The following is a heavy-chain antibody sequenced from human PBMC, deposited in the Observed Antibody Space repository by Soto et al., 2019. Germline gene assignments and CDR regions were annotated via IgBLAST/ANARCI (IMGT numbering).Heavy chain of an antibody. D-gene: IGHD2-15*01. J-gene: IGHJ4*02. CDR1: GGSISSYY. CDR2: IYTSGST. CDR3: ARDCSGNSRYGFYFDY. V-gene: IGHV4-4*07. Sequence: PSDTLSLTGTVCGGSISSYYWSWIRNPAGKGLEWIGLIYTSGSTIYNPSLKSRVTMSVDTSKNQFSLKLSSVTAADTAVYYCARDCSGNSRYGFYFDYWGQGTLVTVYS.